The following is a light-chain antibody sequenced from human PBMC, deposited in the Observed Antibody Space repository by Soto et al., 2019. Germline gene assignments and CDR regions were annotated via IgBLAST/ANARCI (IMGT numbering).Light chain of an antibody. CDR3: QQRSNWPT. CDR1: QSVSSD. Sequence: EIVLTQSPATLSLSPGERATFSCRASQSVSSDLVWYQHKPGQAPRLLIYDASNRATGIPARFSGRGSGTDFTLTISSLEPEDFAVYYCQQRSNWPTFGQGTRL. V-gene: IGKV3-11*01. CDR2: DAS. J-gene: IGKJ5*01.